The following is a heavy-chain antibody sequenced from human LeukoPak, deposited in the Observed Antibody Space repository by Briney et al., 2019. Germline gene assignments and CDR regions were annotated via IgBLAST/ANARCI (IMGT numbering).Heavy chain of an antibody. CDR1: GGSISSSSYY. Sequence: SETLSLTCTVSGGSISSSSYYWGWIRQPPGKGLEWIGSIYYSGSTYYNPSLKSRVTISVDTSKNQFSLKLSSVTAADTAVYYCARRNDILTGYFNFDYWGQGTLVTVSS. V-gene: IGHV4-39*01. CDR3: ARRNDILTGYFNFDY. J-gene: IGHJ4*02. CDR2: IYYSGST. D-gene: IGHD3-9*01.